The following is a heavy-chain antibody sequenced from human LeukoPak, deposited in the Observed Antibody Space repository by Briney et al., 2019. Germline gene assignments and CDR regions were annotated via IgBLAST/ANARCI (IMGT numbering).Heavy chain of an antibody. CDR3: PRDGYRIKHFAK. J-gene: IGHJ4*02. Sequence: SHTLSLTCAVYGGSFSGYYWSWIRQPPGKGLVWIGESNHSGSTNYNPYLKSRITKSVDTSKNQFSLKLTPVTAADTGVYYCPRDGYRIKHFAKGGGGTLVPVSS. V-gene: IGHV4-34*01. CDR2: SNHSGST. CDR1: GGSFSGYY. D-gene: IGHD5-18*01.